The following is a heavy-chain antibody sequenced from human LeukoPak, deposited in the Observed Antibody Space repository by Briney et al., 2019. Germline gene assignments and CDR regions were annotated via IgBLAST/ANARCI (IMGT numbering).Heavy chain of an antibody. CDR3: ARVRRRSSAYDYSDY. Sequence: GGSLRLSCAASGFTFSGYSVNWVRQAPGKGLEWVSALSSSSTYIYYVDSVKGRFTISRDNAKNSLYLQMNSLRAEDTAIYFCARVRRRSSAYDYSDYWGQGTLVTVSA. CDR1: GFTFSGYS. J-gene: IGHJ4*02. V-gene: IGHV3-21*06. D-gene: IGHD5-12*01. CDR2: LSSSSTYI.